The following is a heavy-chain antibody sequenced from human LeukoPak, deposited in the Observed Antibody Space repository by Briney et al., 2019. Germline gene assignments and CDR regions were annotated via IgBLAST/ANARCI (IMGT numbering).Heavy chain of an antibody. V-gene: IGHV4-59*01. J-gene: IGHJ4*02. CDR2: IYYSGST. Sequence: SETLSLTCTVSGGSISSYYWSWIRQPPGKGLEWIGYIYYSGSTNYNPSLKSRVTISVDTSKNQFSLKLSPVTAADTAVYYCASFYGSGSSFDYWGQGTLVTVSS. CDR1: GGSISSYY. D-gene: IGHD3-10*01. CDR3: ASFYGSGSSFDY.